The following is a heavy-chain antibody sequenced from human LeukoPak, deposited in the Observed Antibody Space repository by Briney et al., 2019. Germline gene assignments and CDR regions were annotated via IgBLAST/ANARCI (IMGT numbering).Heavy chain of an antibody. V-gene: IGHV3-21*01. CDR2: ISSDNTYI. CDR3: ARAGMATSTPFDY. CDR1: GFIFSSYS. Sequence: GGSLRLSCAASGFIFSSYSRNWVRQAPGKGLEWVPSISSDNTYIYYSDSVKGRFTISRDNAKNSLYLQMNSLRAEDTAVYYCARAGMATSTPFDYWGQRTLVTVSS. D-gene: IGHD5-24*01. J-gene: IGHJ4*02.